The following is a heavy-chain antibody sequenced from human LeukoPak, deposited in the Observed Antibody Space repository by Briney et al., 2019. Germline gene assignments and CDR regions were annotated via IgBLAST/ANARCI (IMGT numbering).Heavy chain of an antibody. D-gene: IGHD3-16*02. CDR1: SASVTSHH. CDR2: VHFSGST. J-gene: IGHJ4*02. CDR3: ARDESSRDDSVCYHY. V-gene: IGHV4-4*07. Sequence: SETLSLTCTVSSASVTSHHRAWIRQPAGMGLEWVGRVHFSGSTNYNPSLRSRVAISLDNSKNEVSLTLHSVSAADTAVYYCARDESSRDDSVCYHYWGRGVLVTVSS.